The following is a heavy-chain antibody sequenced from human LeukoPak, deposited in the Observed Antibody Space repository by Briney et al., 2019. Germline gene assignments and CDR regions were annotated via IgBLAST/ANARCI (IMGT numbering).Heavy chain of an antibody. Sequence: ASVKVSCKASGGTFSSYAISWVRQATGQGLEWMGWMNPNSGNTGYAQKFQGRVTITRNTSISTAYMELSSLRSEDTAVYYCARGSMVGATAIDYWGQGTLVTVSS. V-gene: IGHV1-8*03. CDR2: MNPNSGNT. CDR1: GGTFSSYA. D-gene: IGHD1-26*01. J-gene: IGHJ4*02. CDR3: ARGSMVGATAIDY.